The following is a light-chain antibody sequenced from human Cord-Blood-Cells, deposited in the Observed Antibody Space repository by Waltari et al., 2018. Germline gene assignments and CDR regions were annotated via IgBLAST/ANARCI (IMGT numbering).Light chain of an antibody. CDR1: NIGSQA. CDR3: QVWASSSDHPV. Sequence: SYVLTQPPSVSVAPRKTARLTCGGTNIGSQAVHWYQQKPGQAPVLVIYYDSDRPSGIPERFAGSNAGNTATLTISRVEAGDEADYYCQVWASSSDHPVVGGGTKLTVL. V-gene: IGLV3-21*04. CDR2: YDS. J-gene: IGLJ3*02.